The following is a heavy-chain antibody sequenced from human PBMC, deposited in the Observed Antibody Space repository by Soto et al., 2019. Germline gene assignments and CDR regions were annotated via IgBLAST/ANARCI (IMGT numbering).Heavy chain of an antibody. D-gene: IGHD1-20*01. CDR1: GFTFSSYG. J-gene: IGHJ6*02. CDR2: IWYDGSNK. V-gene: IGHV3-33*01. Sequence: QVQLVESGGGVVQPGRSLRLSCAASGFTFSSYGMHWVRQAPGKGLEWVAVIWYDGSNKYYADSVKGRFTISRDNSKNTLYLQKNSLRAENTAVYYCARELPSGITGTTPYYYGMDVWGQGTTVTVSS. CDR3: ARELPSGITGTTPYYYGMDV.